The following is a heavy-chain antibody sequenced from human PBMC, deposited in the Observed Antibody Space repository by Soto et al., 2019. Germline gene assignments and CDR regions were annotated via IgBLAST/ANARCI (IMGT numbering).Heavy chain of an antibody. CDR1: GYIFVNYG. J-gene: IGHJ6*02. CDR2: ISPYTGNT. D-gene: IGHD3-16*01. V-gene: IGHV1-18*01. CDR3: VMVDNYVTPTPQDV. Sequence: QVQLVQSGDEVKKPGASVKVSCKASGYIFVNYGIAWVRQAPGQGLEWMGWISPYTGNTHSATKVQGRLTMTTDTSPRTAYMGLGSLTSDDTAVYYCVMVDNYVTPTPQDVWGQGTTVTVSS.